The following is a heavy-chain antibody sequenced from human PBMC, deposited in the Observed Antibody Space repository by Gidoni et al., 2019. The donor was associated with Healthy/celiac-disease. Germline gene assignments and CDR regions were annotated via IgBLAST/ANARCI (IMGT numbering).Heavy chain of an antibody. D-gene: IGHD3-3*01. J-gene: IGHJ6*02. CDR3: ARDPTNYDFWSGYSNYYYGMDV. Sequence: QVQLVQSGAEVKKPGSSVKVSCKASGGTFSSYAISWVRQAPGQGLEWMGGIIPIFGTANYAQKFQGRVTITADESTSTAYMELSSLRSEDTAVYYCARDPTNYDFWSGYSNYYYGMDVWGQGTTVTVSS. CDR1: GGTFSSYA. CDR2: IIPIFGTA. V-gene: IGHV1-69*01.